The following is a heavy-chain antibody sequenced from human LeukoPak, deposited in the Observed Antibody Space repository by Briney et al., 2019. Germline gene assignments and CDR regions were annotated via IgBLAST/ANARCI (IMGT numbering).Heavy chain of an antibody. Sequence: GGSLRLSCAASGFTFSSYAMSWVRQAPGKGLEWVSAISGSGGSTYYADSVKGRFTISRDNSKNTLYLQMNNLRAEDTAVYYCAKSLITMIVVVPRNPFDYWGQGTLVTVSS. CDR3: AKSLITMIVVVPRNPFDY. CDR1: GFTFSSYA. CDR2: ISGSGGST. D-gene: IGHD3-22*01. J-gene: IGHJ4*02. V-gene: IGHV3-23*01.